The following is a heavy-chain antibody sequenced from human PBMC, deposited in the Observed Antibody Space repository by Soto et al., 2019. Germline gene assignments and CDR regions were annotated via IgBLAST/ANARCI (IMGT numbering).Heavy chain of an antibody. CDR2: ISAYNGNT. V-gene: IGHV1-18*01. CDR1: GYPFTSYG. CDR3: ARVWQQLENWFDP. J-gene: IGHJ5*02. Sequence: AGVKVSCKASGYPFTSYGISWVRQAPGQGLEWMGWISAYNGNTNYAQKLQGRVTMTTDTSTSTAYMELRSLRSDDTAVYYCARVWQQLENWFDPWGQGTLVTVSS. D-gene: IGHD6-13*01.